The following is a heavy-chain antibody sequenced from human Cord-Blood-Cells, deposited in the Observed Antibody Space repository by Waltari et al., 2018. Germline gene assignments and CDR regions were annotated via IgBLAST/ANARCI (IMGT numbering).Heavy chain of an antibody. V-gene: IGHV1-69*01. CDR2: IIPICGTA. CDR1: GGTFSSYA. J-gene: IGHJ4*02. D-gene: IGHD2-2*01. CDR3: AREKIVVVPAAIFRDY. Sequence: QVQLVQSGAEVKKPGSSVKVSCKASGGTFSSYAISWVRQAPGQGLEWMGGIIPICGTANYAQKCQGRVTITAGESTSTAYMELSSLRSEDTAVYYCAREKIVVVPAAIFRDYWGQGTLVTVSS.